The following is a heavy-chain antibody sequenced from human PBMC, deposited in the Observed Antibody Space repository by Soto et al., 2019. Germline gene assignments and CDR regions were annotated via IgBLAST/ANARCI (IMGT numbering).Heavy chain of an antibody. D-gene: IGHD3-10*01. J-gene: IGHJ4*02. V-gene: IGHV1-69*01. CDR1: GGTFSSYA. CDR2: IIPIFGTA. CDR3: ARVLYGSGSYYLGYFYY. Sequence: QVQLVQSGAEVKKPGSSVKVSCKASGGTFSSYAISWVRQAPGQGLEWMGGIIPIFGTANYAQKFQGRVTNTADESTSTAYKELRSLRSEDTAVYYCARVLYGSGSYYLGYFYYWGQGTLVTVSS.